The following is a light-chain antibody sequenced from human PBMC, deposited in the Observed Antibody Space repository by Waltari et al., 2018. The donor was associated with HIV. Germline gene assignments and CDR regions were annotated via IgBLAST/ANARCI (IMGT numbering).Light chain of an antibody. V-gene: IGLV1-40*01. CDR1: SSNIGAGSD. CDR2: GDN. J-gene: IGLJ2*01. CDR3: QSYDSSLV. Sequence: QSVLTQPPSVSGVPGQRLTISCTGSSSNIGAGSDVHWYQQIAGAAPKLLIYGDNNRPSGVPDRFSGSKSGTSASLAITGLQAEDAADYYCQSYDSSLVFGGGTKLTV.